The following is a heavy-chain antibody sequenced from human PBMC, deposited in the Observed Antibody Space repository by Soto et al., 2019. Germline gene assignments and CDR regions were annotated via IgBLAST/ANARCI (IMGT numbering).Heavy chain of an antibody. CDR2: ISGSGGST. D-gene: IGHD6-19*01. V-gene: IGHV3-23*01. CDR3: ARRASGWFFAY. Sequence: PGVSLRLSCTASGGTFSSYARSWVRQAQGKGLEWVSVISGSGGSTYYADSVKGRFTISRDNSKNTLYLQMNSLRAEDTAVYYCARRASGWFFAYWGQGTLVTVSS. J-gene: IGHJ4*02. CDR1: GGTFSSYA.